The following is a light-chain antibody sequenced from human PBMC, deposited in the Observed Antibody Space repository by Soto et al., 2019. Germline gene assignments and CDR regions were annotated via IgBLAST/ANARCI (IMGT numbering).Light chain of an antibody. CDR1: SSDIGTYNR. CDR2: EVS. J-gene: IGLJ1*01. CDR3: CSFTTISTYV. Sequence: HSALTQPASVSGSPGQSITISCTGTSSDIGTYNRVSWYQQNPGKAPKLLIYEVSNRPLGVSNRFSGSKSGHTASLTISGLQAEDETDYYCCSFTTISTYVFGTGTKVTVL. V-gene: IGLV2-14*01.